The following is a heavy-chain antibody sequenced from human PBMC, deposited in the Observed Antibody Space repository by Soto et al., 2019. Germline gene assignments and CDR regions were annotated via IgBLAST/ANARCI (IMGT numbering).Heavy chain of an antibody. CDR3: AKPVRGHHDAFDI. J-gene: IGHJ3*02. CDR2: INPSGGST. Sequence: QVQLVQSGAEVKKPGASVKVSCKASGYTFTSYYMHWVRQAPGQGLEWMGIINPSGGSTSYAQKFQSRVTMTRDTSTSTVYMELSSLRSEDTAVYYCAKPVRGHHDAFDIWGQGTMVTVSS. V-gene: IGHV1-46*03. CDR1: GYTFTSYY.